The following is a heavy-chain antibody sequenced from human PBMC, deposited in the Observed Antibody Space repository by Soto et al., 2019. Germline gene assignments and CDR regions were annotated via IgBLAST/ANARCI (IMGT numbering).Heavy chain of an antibody. CDR1: GFTFSSYS. CDR2: ISTTSSSI. Sequence: GGSLRLSCAASGFTFSSYSMNWVRQAPGKGLEWISYISTTSSSIYYADSVKGRFTISRDNAKNSLFLQMNSLRDEDTAVYYCARNGVAFDYWGRGALVTVSS. D-gene: IGHD3-3*01. J-gene: IGHJ4*02. CDR3: ARNGVAFDY. V-gene: IGHV3-48*02.